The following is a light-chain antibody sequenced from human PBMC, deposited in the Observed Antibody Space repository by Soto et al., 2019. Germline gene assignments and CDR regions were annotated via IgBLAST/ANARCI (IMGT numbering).Light chain of an antibody. CDR2: DAS. Sequence: EIGLTQSPATLSFSPREKATPSRRASQSVSSYLAWYQQKPGQAPRLLIYDASNRATGIPARFSGSGSGTDFTLTISSLEPEDFAVYYCQQRSNWPLSFGGGTKVDIK. CDR1: QSVSSY. V-gene: IGKV3-11*01. J-gene: IGKJ4*01. CDR3: QQRSNWPLS.